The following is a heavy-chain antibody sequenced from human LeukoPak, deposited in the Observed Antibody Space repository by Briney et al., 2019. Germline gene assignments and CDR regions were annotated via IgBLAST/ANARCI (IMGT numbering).Heavy chain of an antibody. CDR2: IYHSGST. D-gene: IGHD2-2*01. V-gene: IGHV4-30-2*01. Sequence: PSQTLSLTCTVSGGSISSGGYYWSWIRQPPGKGLEWIGYIYHSGSTYYNPSLKGRVTISVDRSKNQFSLKLSSVTAADTAVYYCARGLAYGPAAIGPWFDPWGQGTLVTVSS. CDR1: GGSISSGGYY. J-gene: IGHJ5*02. CDR3: ARGLAYGPAAIGPWFDP.